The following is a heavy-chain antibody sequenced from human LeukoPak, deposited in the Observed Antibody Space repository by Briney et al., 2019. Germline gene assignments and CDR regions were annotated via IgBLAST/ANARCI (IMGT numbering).Heavy chain of an antibody. CDR3: ARVSSGWYVDY. CDR1: EFTFSSYS. Sequence: GGSLRLSCAAPEFTFSSYSMNWVRQAPGKGLEWVSSIYSSSNYINYADSVKGRFTISRDNAKNSLYLQMNSLRAEDTAVYYCARVSSGWYVDYWGQGTLVTVSS. CDR2: IYSSSNYI. J-gene: IGHJ4*02. V-gene: IGHV3-21*01. D-gene: IGHD6-19*01.